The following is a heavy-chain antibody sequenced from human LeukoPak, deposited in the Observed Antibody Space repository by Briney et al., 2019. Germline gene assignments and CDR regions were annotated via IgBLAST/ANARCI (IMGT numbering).Heavy chain of an antibody. V-gene: IGHV7-4-1*02. J-gene: IGHJ4*02. Sequence: ASVKVSCKASGYTFTSCAMNWVRQAPGQGLEWMGWINTNTGNPTYAQGFTGRFVFSLDTSVSTAYLQISSLKAEDTAVYYCARVLRGIAAAGTPGYWGQGTLVTVSS. CDR2: INTNTGNP. D-gene: IGHD6-13*01. CDR3: ARVLRGIAAAGTPGY. CDR1: GYTFTSCA.